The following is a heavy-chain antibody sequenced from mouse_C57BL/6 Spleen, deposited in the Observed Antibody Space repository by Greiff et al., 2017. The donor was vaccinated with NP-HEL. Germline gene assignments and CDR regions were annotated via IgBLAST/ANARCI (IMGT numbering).Heavy chain of an antibody. CDR2: ISSGGDYI. V-gene: IGHV5-9-1*02. D-gene: IGHD1-1*01. Sequence: EVKLVESGEGLVKPGGSLKLSCAASGFTFSSYAMSWVRQTPEKRLEWVAYISSGGDYIYYADTVKGRFTISRDNARNTLYLQMSSLKSEDTAMYYCTREATEVANYFDYWGQGTTLTVSS. J-gene: IGHJ2*01. CDR3: TREATEVANYFDY. CDR1: GFTFSSYA.